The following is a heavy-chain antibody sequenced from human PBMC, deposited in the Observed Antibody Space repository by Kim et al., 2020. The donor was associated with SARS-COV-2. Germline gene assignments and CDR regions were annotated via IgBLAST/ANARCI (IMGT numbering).Heavy chain of an antibody. D-gene: IGHD1-26*01. CDR3: ATKGRTRGDY. Sequence: STYYADSVEGRVTNSRDNSKNTLYLQMNSLRAEDTAVYYCATKGRTRGDYWGQGTLVTVSS. V-gene: IGHV3-66*01. CDR2: ST. J-gene: IGHJ4*02.